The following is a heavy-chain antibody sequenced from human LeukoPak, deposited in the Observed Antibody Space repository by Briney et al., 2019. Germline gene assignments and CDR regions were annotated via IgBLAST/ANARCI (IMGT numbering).Heavy chain of an antibody. Sequence: PGGSLRLSCAASGFTFSSYAMHWVRQAPGKGLEWVAVISYDGSNKYYADSVKGRFTISRDNSKNTLYLQMNSLRAEDTAVYYCARPTEPYLGSTSCPFDYWGQGTLVTVSS. D-gene: IGHD2-2*01. V-gene: IGHV3-30*01. CDR2: ISYDGSNK. CDR1: GFTFSSYA. CDR3: ARPTEPYLGSTSCPFDY. J-gene: IGHJ4*02.